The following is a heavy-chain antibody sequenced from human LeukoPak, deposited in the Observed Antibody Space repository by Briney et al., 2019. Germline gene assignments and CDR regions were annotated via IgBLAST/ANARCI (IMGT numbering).Heavy chain of an antibody. CDR1: GFTFSSYW. J-gene: IGHJ4*02. Sequence: PGGSLRLSCAASGFTFSSYWMYWVRQAPGKGLVWVSRINSDGSSTSYADSVKGRCSISRDNAKNTLYLQMNSLRAEDTAVYYCAKGRGYSYGYDLDYWGQGTLVTVSS. CDR3: AKGRGYSYGYDLDY. D-gene: IGHD5-18*01. CDR2: INSDGSST. V-gene: IGHV3-74*01.